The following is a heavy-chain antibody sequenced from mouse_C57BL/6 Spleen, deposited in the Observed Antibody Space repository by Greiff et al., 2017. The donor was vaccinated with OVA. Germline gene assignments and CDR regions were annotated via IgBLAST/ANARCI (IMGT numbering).Heavy chain of an antibody. V-gene: IGHV1-53*01. Sequence: QVQLQQPGTELVKPGASVKLSCKASGYTFTSYWMHWVKQRPGQGLEWIGNINPSNGGTNYNEKFKSKATLTVDKSSSTAYMQLSSLTSEDSAVYYYARLGNYYSNAWFAYWGQGTLVTVSA. D-gene: IGHD2-5*01. CDR2: INPSNGGT. J-gene: IGHJ3*01. CDR3: ARLGNYYSNAWFAY. CDR1: GYTFTSYW.